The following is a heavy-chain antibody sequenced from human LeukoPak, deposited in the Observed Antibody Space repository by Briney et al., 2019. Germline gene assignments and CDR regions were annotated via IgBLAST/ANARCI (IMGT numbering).Heavy chain of an antibody. CDR2: IYTSGST. CDR1: GGSISSASYY. CDR3: ARGLYSSSWSPNLGY. V-gene: IGHV4-61*02. Sequence: PSQTLSLTCTVSGGSISSASYYWSRIRQPAGKGLEWIGRIYTSGSTNYSPSLRSRVTILVDTSKNEFSLKLSSVTAADTAVYYCARGLYSSSWSPNLGYWGQGTLVTVSS. J-gene: IGHJ4*02. D-gene: IGHD6-13*01.